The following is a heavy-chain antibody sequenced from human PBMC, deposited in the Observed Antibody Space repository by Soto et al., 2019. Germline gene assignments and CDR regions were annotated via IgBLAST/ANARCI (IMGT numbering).Heavy chain of an antibody. CDR1: GGSISSYY. CDR3: ARASDIVATIVWFDP. Sequence: QVQLQESGPGLVKPSETLSLTCTVSGGSISSYYWSWIRQPPGKGLEWIGYIYYSGSTNYNPSLKSRVTISVDTSKNQFSLKLSSVTAADTAVYYCARASDIVATIVWFDPWGQGTLVTVSS. CDR2: IYYSGST. V-gene: IGHV4-59*01. D-gene: IGHD5-12*01. J-gene: IGHJ5*02.